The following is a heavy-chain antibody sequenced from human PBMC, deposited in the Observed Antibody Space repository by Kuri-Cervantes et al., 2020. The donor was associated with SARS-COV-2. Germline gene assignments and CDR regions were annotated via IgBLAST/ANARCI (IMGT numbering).Heavy chain of an antibody. CDR2: INPNSGGT. Sequence: ASVKVSCKASGYTFTGYYMHWVRRAPGQGLEWMGWINPNSGGTNYAQKFQGRVTMTRDTSISTAYMELSRLRSDDTAVYYCARGYCGDDCYYPGFDYWGQGTLVTVSS. D-gene: IGHD2-21*01. J-gene: IGHJ4*02. CDR3: ARGYCGDDCYYPGFDY. V-gene: IGHV1-2*02. CDR1: GYTFTGYY.